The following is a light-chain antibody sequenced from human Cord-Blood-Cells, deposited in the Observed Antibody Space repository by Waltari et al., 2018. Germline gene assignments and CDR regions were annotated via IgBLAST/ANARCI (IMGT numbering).Light chain of an antibody. V-gene: IGLV2-14*01. CDR3: SSYTSSSHVV. CDR1: SSYVGGYNY. Sequence: QSALTQPASVSGSPGPSLTISCTGTSSYVGGYNYVSWYQQHPGKAPILMIYDVGNRPSGVSNRFSGSKSGNTASLTISGLQAEDEADYYCSSYTSSSHVVFGGGTKLTVL. J-gene: IGLJ2*01. CDR2: DVG.